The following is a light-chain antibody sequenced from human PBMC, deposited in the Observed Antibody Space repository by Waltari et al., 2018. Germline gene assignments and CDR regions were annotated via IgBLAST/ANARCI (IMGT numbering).Light chain of an antibody. CDR1: QDIATS. Sequence: DIQMTQSPSSVSASVGDRVTITCRASQDIATSLAWYQQRPGKAPKLLIYATSSLQTGVPSRFSGSGSRTDFTLSISSLQPEDVATYYCQQGNSFPLTFGGGTRVEIK. CDR2: ATS. CDR3: QQGNSFPLT. V-gene: IGKV1-12*01. J-gene: IGKJ4*01.